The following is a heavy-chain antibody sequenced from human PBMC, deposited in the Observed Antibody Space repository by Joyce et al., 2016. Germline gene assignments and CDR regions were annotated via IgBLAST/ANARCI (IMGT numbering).Heavy chain of an antibody. Sequence: VQLVQSGAEVKKPGSSVKVSCKVSGGNFYDYTIPWVRQAPGHGLEWMGRIIPIVGVANYARKFRGRVSLTADKSTATAYLELNSLRLDDTAMFFCTRGRIEYSKTFNAYDIWGQGTMVTVSS. D-gene: IGHD2/OR15-2a*01. V-gene: IGHV1-69*04. CDR1: GGNFYDYT. J-gene: IGHJ3*02. CDR2: IIPIVGVA. CDR3: TRGRIEYSKTFNAYDI.